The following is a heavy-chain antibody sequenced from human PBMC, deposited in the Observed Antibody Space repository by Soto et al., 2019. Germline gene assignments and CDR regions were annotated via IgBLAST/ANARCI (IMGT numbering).Heavy chain of an antibody. Sequence: EVQLVESGGGLVHPGGSLRLSCAASGLTFSSYWMHWVRQAPGKGLVWVSRINPDGKTTSYADSVKGRFTISRDNAGNTLYLQMNSLRGEDTAVYYCARVAVGAYHPDFWGQGTLVTVTA. CDR2: INPDGKTT. V-gene: IGHV3-74*01. J-gene: IGHJ4*02. CDR3: ARVAVGAYHPDF. CDR1: GLTFSSYW.